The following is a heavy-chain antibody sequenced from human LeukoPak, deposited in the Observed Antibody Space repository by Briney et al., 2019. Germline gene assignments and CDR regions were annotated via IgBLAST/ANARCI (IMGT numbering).Heavy chain of an antibody. CDR3: AKSYPDHDFWSGYYTPARHDAFDI. CDR1: GFTFSSYA. J-gene: IGHJ3*02. V-gene: IGHV3-23*01. D-gene: IGHD3-3*01. Sequence: GGSLRLSCAASGFTFSSYAMSWVRQAPGKGLEWVSAISGSGGSTYYADSVKGRFTISRDNSKNTLYLQMNSLRAEDTAVYYCAKSYPDHDFWSGYYTPARHDAFDIWGQGTMVTVSS. CDR2: ISGSGGST.